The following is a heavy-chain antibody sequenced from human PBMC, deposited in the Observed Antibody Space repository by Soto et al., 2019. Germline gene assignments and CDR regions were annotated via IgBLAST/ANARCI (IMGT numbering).Heavy chain of an antibody. V-gene: IGHV4-31*03. J-gene: IGHJ5*02. Sequence: QVQLQESGPGLVKPSQTLSLTCTVSGGSISSGDYYWSWIRQHPGKGLERIGYIYYSGSTYYNPYLKSRVTISVDTSENQFSLKLSSVTAADTAVYYCARWWSGSRQGFDPWGQGTLVTVSS. CDR3: ARWWSGSRQGFDP. D-gene: IGHD3-3*01. CDR1: GGSISSGDYY. CDR2: IYYSGST.